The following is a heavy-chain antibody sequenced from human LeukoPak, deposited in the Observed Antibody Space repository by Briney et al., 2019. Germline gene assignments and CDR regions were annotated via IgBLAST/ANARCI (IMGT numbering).Heavy chain of an antibody. Sequence: GASVKVSCKASGGTFSSYAISWVRQAPGQGLEWMGRIIPIFGTANYAQKFQGRVTITTDESTSTDYMELSSLRSEDTAVYYCASYPSGNAEIGWGPGTLVTVSS. V-gene: IGHV1-69*05. D-gene: IGHD1-26*01. J-gene: IGHJ4*02. CDR2: IIPIFGTA. CDR3: ASYPSGNAEIG. CDR1: GGTFSSYA.